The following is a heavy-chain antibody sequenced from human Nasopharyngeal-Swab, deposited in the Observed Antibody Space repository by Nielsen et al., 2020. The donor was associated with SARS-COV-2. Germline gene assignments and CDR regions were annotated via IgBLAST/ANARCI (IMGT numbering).Heavy chain of an antibody. CDR2: INHSGST. V-gene: IGHV4-34*01. CDR1: GGSFNGYY. D-gene: IGHD5-24*01. CDR3: AREGGEMATIGFGDGFDP. Sequence: SETLSLTCAVYGGSFNGYYWSWIRQSPGKGLECIGEINHSGSTNYNPSLKSRVTISVDTSKNQFSLKLSSVTAADTAVYYCAREGGEMATIGFGDGFDPWGQGTLVTVSS. J-gene: IGHJ5*02.